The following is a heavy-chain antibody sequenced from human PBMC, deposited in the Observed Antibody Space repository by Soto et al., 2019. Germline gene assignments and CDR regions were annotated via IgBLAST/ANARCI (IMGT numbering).Heavy chain of an antibody. V-gene: IGHV3-49*03. D-gene: IGHD2-15*01. CDR2: IRSKPYGWTT. CDR3: TRFVENISAYSAY. J-gene: IGHJ4*02. Sequence: PGGSLRLSCTASGFTFGDYAMTWFRQAPGKGLEWVSFIRSKPYGWTTLYAASVKGRFTISRDDSKSIAYLQMNSLETEDTAVYYCTRFVENISAYSAYWGKGALVPVSS. CDR1: GFTFGDYA.